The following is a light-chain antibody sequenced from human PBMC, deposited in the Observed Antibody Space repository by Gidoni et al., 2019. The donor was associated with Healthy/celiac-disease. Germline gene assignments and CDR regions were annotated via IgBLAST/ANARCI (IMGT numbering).Light chain of an antibody. CDR1: QGISSY. Sequence: QLTQPPSFLSASVAYRVTITCRASQGISSYLAWYQQKPGNTPKLLIYAASTLQSGVPSRFSGSGSGTEFTLTISSLQPEDFATYYCQQLNSYPYTFGQGTKLEIK. CDR2: AAS. CDR3: QQLNSYPYT. J-gene: IGKJ2*01. V-gene: IGKV1-9*01.